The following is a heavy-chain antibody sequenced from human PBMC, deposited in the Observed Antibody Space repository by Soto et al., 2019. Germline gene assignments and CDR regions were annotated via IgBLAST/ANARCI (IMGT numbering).Heavy chain of an antibody. CDR3: AKKTTETHSFDY. CDR2: IGVSGTGT. V-gene: IGHV3-23*01. CDR1: GFTFSNYA. D-gene: IGHD1-1*01. J-gene: IGHJ4*02. Sequence: VQLLESGGGLVQPGGSLRLSCAASGFTFSNYAMHWVRQAPGKGLEWVSGIGVSGTGTYYADSVKGRFTIPRDNSKTTVYLQMTGKRVDVTTVYFCAKKTTETHSFDYCGQGTLVTVSS.